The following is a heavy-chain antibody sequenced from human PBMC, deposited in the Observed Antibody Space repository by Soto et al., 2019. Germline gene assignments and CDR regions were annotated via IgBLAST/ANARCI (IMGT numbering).Heavy chain of an antibody. J-gene: IGHJ4*02. V-gene: IGHV2-5*02. Sequence: SGPTLVKPTNTLTLTCTFSGFSLSTSGVGVGWIRQPPGKALEWFALIYWDDVKPYSPSLKSRLSITKDTSKNQVVLTMTIMDPVDTSTYSCAHELFRVFDFWGQGTLVTVSS. CDR2: IYWDDVK. D-gene: IGHD1-26*01. CDR3: AHELFRVFDF. CDR1: GFSLSTSGVG.